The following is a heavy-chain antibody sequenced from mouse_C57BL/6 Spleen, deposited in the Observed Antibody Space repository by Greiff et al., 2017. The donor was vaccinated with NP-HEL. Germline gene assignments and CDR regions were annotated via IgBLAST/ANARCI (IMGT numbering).Heavy chain of an antibody. Sequence: EVQRVESGEGLVKPGGSLKLSCAASGFTFSSYAMSWVRQTPEKRLEWVAYISSGGDYIYYADTVKGRFTISRDNARNTLYLQMSSLKSEDTAMYDCTREGDYGYDVRYVDVWGTGTTVTVSS. J-gene: IGHJ1*03. CDR1: GFTFSSYA. V-gene: IGHV5-9-1*02. D-gene: IGHD2-2*01. CDR3: TREGDYGYDVRYVDV. CDR2: ISSGGDYI.